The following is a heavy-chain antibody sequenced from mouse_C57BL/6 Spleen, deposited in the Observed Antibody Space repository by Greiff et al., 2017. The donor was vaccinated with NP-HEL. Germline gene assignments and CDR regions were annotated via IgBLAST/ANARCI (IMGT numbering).Heavy chain of an antibody. V-gene: IGHV1-72*01. Sequence: VKLQQPGAELVKPGASVKLSCKASGYTFTSYWMHWVKQRPGRGLEWIGRIDPNSGGTKYNEKFKSKATLTVDKPSSTAYMQLSSLTSEDSAVYYCARGHMDGYPAWFAYWGQGTLVTVSA. CDR2: IDPNSGGT. CDR1: GYTFTSYW. CDR3: ARGHMDGYPAWFAY. J-gene: IGHJ3*01. D-gene: IGHD2-3*01.